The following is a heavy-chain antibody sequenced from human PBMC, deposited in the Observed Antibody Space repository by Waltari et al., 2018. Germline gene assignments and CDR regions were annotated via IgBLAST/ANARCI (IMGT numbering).Heavy chain of an antibody. CDR3: ARSSTTVTTFG. CDR2: ISSSSLYM. CDR1: GFTFITYS. Sequence: EVQLVASGGGMVKAGGSLRLSCAAFGFTFITYSMNWVRQAPGKGLEWASSISSSSLYMSYADSGKGRVTISRDNAKNSLYLQMNSLRVEDTAVYYCARSSTTVTTFGWGQGTLVTVSS. J-gene: IGHJ4*02. D-gene: IGHD4-17*01. V-gene: IGHV3-21*01.